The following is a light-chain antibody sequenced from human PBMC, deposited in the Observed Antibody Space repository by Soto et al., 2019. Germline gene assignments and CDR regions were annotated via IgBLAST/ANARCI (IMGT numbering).Light chain of an antibody. V-gene: IGLV2-14*01. CDR1: SSDIGSQNF. J-gene: IGLJ3*02. Sequence: QSALTQPASVSGSPGQSITISCTGTSSDIGSQNFVSWHQQRPGKSPKFIIYGVTNRPSGVSNCFSGSKSGNTASLTISGLQADDEADYYCSSYSSSYTWVFGGGTKLTVL. CDR2: GVT. CDR3: SSYSSSYTWV.